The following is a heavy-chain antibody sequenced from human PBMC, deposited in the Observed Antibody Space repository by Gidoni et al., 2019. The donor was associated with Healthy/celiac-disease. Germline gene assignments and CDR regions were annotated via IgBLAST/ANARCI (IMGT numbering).Heavy chain of an antibody. Sequence: QVQLVQSGAEVEKPGSSVKVSCKASGGTFSSYAISWVRQAPGQGLEWMGGIIPIFGTANYAQKFQGRVTITADESTSTAYMELSSLRSEDTAVYYCAILYGDYPVDYYYYGMDVWGQGTTVTVSS. D-gene: IGHD4-17*01. V-gene: IGHV1-69*01. CDR1: GGTFSSYA. CDR3: AILYGDYPVDYYYYGMDV. J-gene: IGHJ6*02. CDR2: IIPIFGTA.